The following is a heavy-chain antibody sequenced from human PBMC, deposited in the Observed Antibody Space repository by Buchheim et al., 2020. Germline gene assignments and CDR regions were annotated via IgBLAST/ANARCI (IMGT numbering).Heavy chain of an antibody. D-gene: IGHD2-15*01. J-gene: IGHJ5*02. CDR2: INPSGGST. CDR1: GYTFTKYY. Sequence: QVQLVQSGAEVKKPGASVKVSCKSSGYTFTKYYMHWVRQAPGQGLEWMGIINPSGGSTSYAQNFQGRVTMTRDTSTSTVFMELSGLRSEDTAVYFCARDLLPIGYCSGGPCGWFDPWGQGTL. V-gene: IGHV1-46*01. CDR3: ARDLLPIGYCSGGPCGWFDP.